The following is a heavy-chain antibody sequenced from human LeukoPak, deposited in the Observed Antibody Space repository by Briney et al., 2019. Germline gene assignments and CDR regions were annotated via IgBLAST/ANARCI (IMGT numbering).Heavy chain of an antibody. D-gene: IGHD3-9*01. Sequence: PSGTLSLTCAVSGGSIRSTTWWSWVRQPPGKGLEWIGEIHHSGSTNYNPSLKSRVTISVDKSKNQFSLRLSSVTAADTAVYHCARDVRYFDWVTLDYWGQGTLVTVSS. CDR3: ARDVRYFDWVTLDY. J-gene: IGHJ4*02. V-gene: IGHV4-4*02. CDR2: IHHSGST. CDR1: GGSIRSTTW.